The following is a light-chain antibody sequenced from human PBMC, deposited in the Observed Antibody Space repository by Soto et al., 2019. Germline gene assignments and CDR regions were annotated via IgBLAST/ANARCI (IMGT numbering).Light chain of an antibody. CDR1: QSISSW. J-gene: IGKJ5*01. CDR3: QQLNSYPQT. CDR2: DAS. V-gene: IGKV1-5*01. Sequence: DIQMTQSPSTLSASVGDRVTIPCRASQSISSWLAWYQQKPGKAPKLLIYDASSLESGVPSRFSGSGSGPDFTLTISSLQPEDSATYFCQQLNSYPQTFGQGTRLEIK.